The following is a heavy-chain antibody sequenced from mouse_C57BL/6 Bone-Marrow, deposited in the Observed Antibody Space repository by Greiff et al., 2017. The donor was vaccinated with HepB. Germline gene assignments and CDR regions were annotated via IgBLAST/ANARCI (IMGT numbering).Heavy chain of an antibody. CDR2: ISDGGSYT. Sequence: EVMLVESGGGLVKPGGSLKLSCAASGFTFSSYAMSWVRQTPEKRLEWVATISDGGSYTYYPDNVKGRFTISRDNAKNNLYLQMSHLKSEDTAMYYCARGGLWLRRAYFDYWGQGTTLTVSS. V-gene: IGHV5-4*03. CDR3: ARGGLWLRRAYFDY. D-gene: IGHD2-2*01. CDR1: GFTFSSYA. J-gene: IGHJ2*01.